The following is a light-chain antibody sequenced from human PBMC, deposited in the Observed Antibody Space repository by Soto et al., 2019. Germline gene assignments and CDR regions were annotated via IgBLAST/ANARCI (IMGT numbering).Light chain of an antibody. CDR1: QSVTTN. Sequence: EVVMTQSPATLSVSPGERVTFSCRASQSVTTNLAWYQHKPGQSPRLLISGASTGAPGIPPRFSGSGSGTEFTLTIDRLQSADFAVYYCQQYDRWPVTFGGGTKVEIK. V-gene: IGKV3-15*01. J-gene: IGKJ4*01. CDR3: QQYDRWPVT. CDR2: GAS.